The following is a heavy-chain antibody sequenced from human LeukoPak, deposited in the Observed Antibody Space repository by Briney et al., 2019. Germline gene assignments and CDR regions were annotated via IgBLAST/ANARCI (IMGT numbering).Heavy chain of an antibody. V-gene: IGHV4-59*12. CDR1: GGSISSYY. D-gene: IGHD4-23*01. CDR3: ARDRWDY. J-gene: IGHJ4*02. CDR2: IYYSGST. Sequence: SETLSLTCTVSGGSISSYYWSWIRQPPGKGLEWIGYIYYSGSTNYNPSLKSRVTISVDTSKNQFSLKLSSVTAADTAVYYCARDRWDYWGQGTLVTVSS.